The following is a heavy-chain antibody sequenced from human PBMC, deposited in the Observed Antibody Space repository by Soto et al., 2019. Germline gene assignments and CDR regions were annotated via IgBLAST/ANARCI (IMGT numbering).Heavy chain of an antibody. Sequence: GGSLRLSCAASGFTFSSYAMSWVRQAPGKGLEWVSAISGSGGSTYYADSVKGRFTISRDNSKNTLYLQMNSLRAEDTAVYYCAKVSGTENFDWLPPYNWFDPWGQGTLVTVSS. CDR2: ISGSGGST. D-gene: IGHD3-9*01. J-gene: IGHJ5*02. CDR1: GFTFSSYA. V-gene: IGHV3-23*01. CDR3: AKVSGTENFDWLPPYNWFDP.